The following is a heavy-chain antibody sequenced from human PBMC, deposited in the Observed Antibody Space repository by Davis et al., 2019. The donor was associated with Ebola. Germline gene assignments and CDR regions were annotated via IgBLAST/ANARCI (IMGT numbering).Heavy chain of an antibody. J-gene: IGHJ4*02. CDR1: GGTFSSYA. D-gene: IGHD3-3*01. CDR2: INAYNGNT. V-gene: IGHV1-18*01. CDR3: ARVIYDFWSGYYLGDY. Sequence: ASVKVSCKASGGTFSSYAISWVRQAPGQGLEWMGYINAYNGNTNYAQRLQGRVTMTTDTSTSTAYMELRSLRSDDTAVYYCARVIYDFWSGYYLGDYWGQGTLVTVSS.